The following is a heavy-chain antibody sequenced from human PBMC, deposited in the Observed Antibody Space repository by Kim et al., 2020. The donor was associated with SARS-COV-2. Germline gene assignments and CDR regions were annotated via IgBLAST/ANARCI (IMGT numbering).Heavy chain of an antibody. Sequence: PSLKSQVTISVDTSKNQFSLKLSSVTAADTAVYYCARHDRRYSYGEGDDYWGQGTLVTVSS. CDR3: ARHDRRYSYGEGDDY. V-gene: IGHV4-61*07. D-gene: IGHD5-18*01. J-gene: IGHJ4*02.